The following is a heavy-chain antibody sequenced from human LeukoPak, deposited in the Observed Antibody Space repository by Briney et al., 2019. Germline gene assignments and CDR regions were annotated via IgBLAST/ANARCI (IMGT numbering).Heavy chain of an antibody. CDR2: INPNSGGT. Sequence: ASVKVSCKASGYTFTGYYMHWVRQAPGQGLEWMGWINPNSGGTNYAQKFQGRVTMTRDTSISTAYMELSRLRSDDTAVYYCARGYCNNGVCFRAQADYWGQGTLVTVSS. D-gene: IGHD2-8*01. J-gene: IGHJ4*02. CDR3: ARGYCNNGVCFRAQADY. V-gene: IGHV1-2*02. CDR1: GYTFTGYY.